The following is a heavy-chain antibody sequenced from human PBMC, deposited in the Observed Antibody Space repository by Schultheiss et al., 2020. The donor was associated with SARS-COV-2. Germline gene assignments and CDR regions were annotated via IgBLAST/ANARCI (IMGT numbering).Heavy chain of an antibody. CDR2: IYYSGST. CDR1: GGSISSYY. V-gene: IGHV4-59*12. CDR3: ARRGQLVAAAVY. J-gene: IGHJ4*02. D-gene: IGHD6-6*01. Sequence: SETLSLTCTVSGGSISSYYWSWIRQPPGKGLEWIGYIYYSGSTNYNPSLKSRVTMSVDTSKNQFSLKLSSVTAADTAVYYCARRGQLVAAAVYWGQGTLVTVSS.